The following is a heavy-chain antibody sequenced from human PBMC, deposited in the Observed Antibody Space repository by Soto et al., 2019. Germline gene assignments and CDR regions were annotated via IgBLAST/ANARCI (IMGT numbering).Heavy chain of an antibody. D-gene: IGHD1-20*01. CDR1: GGSLSSYY. CDR3: ARDTSYKYGYWYFDL. CDR2: IHGSGST. J-gene: IGHJ2*01. V-gene: IGHV4-59*13. Sequence: SETRSRTWTVSGGSLSSYYYYWIGEPPGKGLEWMGYIHGSGSTQYNPSLKSRGTMSMDTSEDQFSLRLTSVTAADTAIYYCARDTSYKYGYWYFDLWGRGTLVTVSS.